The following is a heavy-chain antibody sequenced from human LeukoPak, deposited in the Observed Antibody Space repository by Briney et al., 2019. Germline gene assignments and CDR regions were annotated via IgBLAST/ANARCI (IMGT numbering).Heavy chain of an antibody. J-gene: IGHJ6*02. CDR1: GYIFIDYY. Sequence: GASVKVSCKASGYIFIDYYMYWVRQALGQGLEWMGWINPNSGDTKYAQKFQGRVTMTRDTSISTAYMELSRLRSDDTAVYYCARGFYGDYYYYGMDVWGRGTTVTVSS. CDR2: INPNSGDT. V-gene: IGHV1-2*02. CDR3: ARGFYGDYYYYGMDV. D-gene: IGHD4-17*01.